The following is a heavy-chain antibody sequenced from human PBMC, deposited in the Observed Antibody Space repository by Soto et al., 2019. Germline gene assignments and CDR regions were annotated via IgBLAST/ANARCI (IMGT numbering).Heavy chain of an antibody. V-gene: IGHV1-24*01. CDR3: ATDRDSIAVAGTPEWAFDI. CDR2: FDPEDGET. CDR1: GYTLTELS. Sequence: ASVKVSCKVSGYTLTELSMHWVRQAPGKGLEWMGGFDPEDGETIYAQKFQGRVTMTEDTSTDTAYMELSSLRSEDTAVYYCATDRDSIAVAGTPEWAFDIWGQGTMVTVSS. J-gene: IGHJ3*02. D-gene: IGHD6-19*01.